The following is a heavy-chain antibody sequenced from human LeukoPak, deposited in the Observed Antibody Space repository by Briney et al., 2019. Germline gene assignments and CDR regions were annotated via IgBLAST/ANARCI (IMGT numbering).Heavy chain of an antibody. CDR1: GLIVSSNY. CDR2: IYSGGSI. Sequence: PGGSLRLSCAASGLIVSSNYMSWVRQAPGKGLEWVSVIYSGGSIYYADSVKGRFTISRDNSENTLYLQVSSLRAEDTAVYYCAKRDRPCSGDCSAPYYFDYWGQGTLVTVSS. D-gene: IGHD2-21*02. V-gene: IGHV3-53*01. CDR3: AKRDRPCSGDCSAPYYFDY. J-gene: IGHJ4*02.